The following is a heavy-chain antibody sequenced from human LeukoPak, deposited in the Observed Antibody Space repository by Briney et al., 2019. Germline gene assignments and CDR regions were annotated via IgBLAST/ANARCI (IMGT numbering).Heavy chain of an antibody. J-gene: IGHJ4*02. CDR2: IYYSGST. CDR3: ARDRYSGYGFDC. V-gene: IGHV4-59*01. D-gene: IGHD5-12*01. CDR1: GGSISSYY. Sequence: SETLSLTCTVSGGSISSYYWSWIRQPPGKGLEWIGYIYYSGSTNYNSSLKSRVTISVDTSKNQFSLKLSSVTAADTAVYYCARDRYSGYGFDCWGQGTLVTVSS.